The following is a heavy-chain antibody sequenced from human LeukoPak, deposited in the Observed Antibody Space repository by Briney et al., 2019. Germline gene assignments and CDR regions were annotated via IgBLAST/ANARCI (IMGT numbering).Heavy chain of an antibody. Sequence: PSETLSLTCTVSGGSISSSSYFWGWIRQPPGKGMEWIGNIYYSGTTYYNPSLKRRITMSIETSKNQFSLRVSSVTAADTAVYYCARMTTVITRIYWGQGTLVTVSS. CDR3: ARMTTVITRIY. J-gene: IGHJ4*02. CDR1: GGSISSSSYF. CDR2: IYYSGTT. D-gene: IGHD4-11*01. V-gene: IGHV4-39*01.